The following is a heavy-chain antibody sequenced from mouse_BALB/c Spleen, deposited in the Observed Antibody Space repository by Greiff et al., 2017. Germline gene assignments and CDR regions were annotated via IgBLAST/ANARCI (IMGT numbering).Heavy chain of an antibody. CDR3: ARDGDDYAWYFDV. J-gene: IGHJ1*01. CDR2: IWGDGST. D-gene: IGHD2-4*01. CDR1: GFSLTGYG. Sequence: VMLVESGPGLVAPSQSLSITCPVSGFSLTGYGVNWVRQPPGKGLEWLGMIWGDGSTDYNSALKSRLSISKDNSKSQVFLKMNSLQTDDTARYYCARDGDDYAWYFDVWGAGTTVTVSS. V-gene: IGHV2-6-7*01.